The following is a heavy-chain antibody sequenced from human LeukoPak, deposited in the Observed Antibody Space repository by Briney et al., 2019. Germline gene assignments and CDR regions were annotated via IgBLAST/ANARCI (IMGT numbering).Heavy chain of an antibody. CDR3: ARGPEPRYFDY. J-gene: IGHJ4*02. Sequence: PGGSLRLSCAASGLTVSSNYMNWVRQAPGKGLEWVSIIYSGDSTYYADSVKGRFTISRDNSKNTLYLQMNSLRAEDTAVYYCARGPEPRYFDYWGQGTLVTVSS. CDR1: GLTVSSNY. CDR2: IYSGDST. V-gene: IGHV3-66*02. D-gene: IGHD1-14*01.